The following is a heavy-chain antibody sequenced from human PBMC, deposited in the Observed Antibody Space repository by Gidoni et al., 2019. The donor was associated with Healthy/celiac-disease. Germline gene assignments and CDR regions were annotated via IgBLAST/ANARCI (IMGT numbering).Heavy chain of an antibody. D-gene: IGHD3-10*01. CDR3: ARPYYYGSGSPWDY. Sequence: QVQLQQWGAGLLKPSETLSLTCAVYGGSFSGYYWSWIRQPPGKGLEWIGEINHSGSTNYNPSLKSRVTISVDTSKNQFSLKLSSVTAADTAVYYCARPYYYGSGSPWDYWGQGTLVTVSS. J-gene: IGHJ4*02. CDR1: GGSFSGYY. V-gene: IGHV4-34*01. CDR2: INHSGST.